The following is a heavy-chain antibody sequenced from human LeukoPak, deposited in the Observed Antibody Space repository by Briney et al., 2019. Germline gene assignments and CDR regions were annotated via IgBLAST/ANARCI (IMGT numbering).Heavy chain of an antibody. CDR3: ARGFCADHYYFDP. Sequence: ASVKVSCNASGYTFNDYHMLWVRQAPGQGLEWMGRINPNSGDTNYAQKFQGRVTMTRDTPINTAYMELSGLRSDDTAVYYCARGFCADHYYFDPWGQGTLVTVSS. D-gene: IGHD1-26*01. CDR2: INPNSGDT. CDR1: GYTFNDYH. J-gene: IGHJ5*02. V-gene: IGHV1-2*06.